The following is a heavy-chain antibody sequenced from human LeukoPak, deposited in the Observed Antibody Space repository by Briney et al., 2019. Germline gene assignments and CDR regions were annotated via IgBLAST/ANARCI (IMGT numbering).Heavy chain of an antibody. J-gene: IGHJ6*02. CDR2: IESGGST. V-gene: IGHV3-53*01. CDR1: GFTFSSYS. D-gene: IGHD3-10*01. CDR3: ARVGSYYDMDV. Sequence: GRSLRLSCAASGFTFSSYSMNWVRQAPGKGLEWVSVIESGGSTYYADSVKGRFTVSRDNFQNTLNLQMNSLRAEDTAVYYCARVGSYYDMDVWGQGTTVTVSS.